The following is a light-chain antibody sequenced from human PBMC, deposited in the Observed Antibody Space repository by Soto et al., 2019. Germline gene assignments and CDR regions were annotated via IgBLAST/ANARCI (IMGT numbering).Light chain of an antibody. Sequence: IVLTQSPATLSLSPGEGATLSCRASQSIGDYVAWFQQKPGQAPRLLIYDGSNRAVGIPARFSGSASGTAYTVTISSLEPEEFAVYYWQQRSAWPLTFGGGTRVEI. CDR3: QQRSAWPLT. CDR2: DGS. V-gene: IGKV3-11*01. CDR1: QSIGDY. J-gene: IGKJ4*01.